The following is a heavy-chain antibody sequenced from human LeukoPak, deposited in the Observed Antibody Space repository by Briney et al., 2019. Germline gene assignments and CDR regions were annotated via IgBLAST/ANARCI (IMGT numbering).Heavy chain of an antibody. CDR2: ISWNSGSI. CDR1: GFTFDDYA. CDR3: AKGARDQLLNGDAFDI. V-gene: IGHV3-9*03. Sequence: SLRLSCAASGFTFDDYAMHWVRQAPGKGLEWVSGISWNSGSIGYADSVKGRFTISRDNAKNSLYLQMNSLRAEDMALYYCAKGARDQLLNGDAFDIWGQGTMVTVSS. J-gene: IGHJ3*02. D-gene: IGHD2-2*01.